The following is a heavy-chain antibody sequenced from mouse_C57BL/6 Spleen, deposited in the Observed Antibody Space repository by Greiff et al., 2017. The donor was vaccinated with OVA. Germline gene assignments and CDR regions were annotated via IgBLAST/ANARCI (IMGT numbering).Heavy chain of an antibody. CDR3: ARFGYYFDD. V-gene: IGHV1-63*01. CDR2: IYPGGGYT. CDR1: GYTFTYYW. D-gene: IGHD2-2*01. J-gene: IGHJ2*01. Sequence: QVHVKQSGAELVRPGTSVKMSCKASGYTFTYYWIGWAKQRPGNGLEWIGDIYPGGGYTNYNEKFKGKATLAADKSSSTAYMQFSSLTSEDSAIYYCARFGYYFDDWGQGTTLTVSS.